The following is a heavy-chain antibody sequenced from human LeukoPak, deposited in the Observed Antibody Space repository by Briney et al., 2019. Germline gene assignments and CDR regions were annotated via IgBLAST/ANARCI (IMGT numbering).Heavy chain of an antibody. Sequence: PGGSLRLSCAASGFTFSSYSMNWVRQAPGKGLEWVSSISSSSSYIYYADSVKGRFTISRDNAKNSLYLQMNSLRAEDTAVYYCAREGLLWFGELLGPLDYWGQGTLVTVSS. D-gene: IGHD3-10*01. CDR3: AREGLLWFGELLGPLDY. CDR1: GFTFSSYS. CDR2: ISSSSSYI. J-gene: IGHJ4*02. V-gene: IGHV3-21*01.